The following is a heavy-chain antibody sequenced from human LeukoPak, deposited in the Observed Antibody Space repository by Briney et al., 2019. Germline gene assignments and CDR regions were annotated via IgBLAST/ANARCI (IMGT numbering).Heavy chain of an antibody. CDR1: GFTFSSYD. Sequence: GGSLRLSCAASGFTFSSYDMNWIRQAPGKRLVWVSYISRSSSIIYYADSVKGRFTISRDKAKNSLYLQMNSLRGEDTAVYYCARDRYDSSHYYHYWGQGTLVTVSS. CDR2: ISRSSSII. CDR3: ARDRYDSSHYYHY. V-gene: IGHV3-48*01. D-gene: IGHD3-22*01. J-gene: IGHJ4*02.